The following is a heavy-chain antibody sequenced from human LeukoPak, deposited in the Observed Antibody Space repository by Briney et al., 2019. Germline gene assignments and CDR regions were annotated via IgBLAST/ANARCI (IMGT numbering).Heavy chain of an antibody. CDR2: ISGSGGST. Sequence: QPGGSLRLSCAASGFTFSSHAMSWVRQAPGKGLELVSAISGSGGSTYYADSVKGRFTISRDNSKNTLYLQMNSLRAEDTAVYYCAKAAGRGYNYGDYFDYWGQGTLVTVSS. D-gene: IGHD5-18*01. J-gene: IGHJ4*02. CDR1: GFTFSSHA. CDR3: AKAAGRGYNYGDYFDY. V-gene: IGHV3-23*01.